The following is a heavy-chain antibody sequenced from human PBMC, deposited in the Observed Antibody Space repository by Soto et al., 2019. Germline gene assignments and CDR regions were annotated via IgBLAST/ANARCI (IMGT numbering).Heavy chain of an antibody. CDR3: AKADSSGWSTFDY. CDR1: GFTFSSYA. Sequence: GGSLRLSCAASGFTFSSYAMSWVRQAPGKGLEWVSAISGSGGSTYYADSVKGRFTISRDNSKNTLYLQMDSLRAEDTAVYYCAKADSSGWSTFDYWGQGTLVTVSS. CDR2: ISGSGGST. D-gene: IGHD6-19*01. V-gene: IGHV3-23*01. J-gene: IGHJ4*02.